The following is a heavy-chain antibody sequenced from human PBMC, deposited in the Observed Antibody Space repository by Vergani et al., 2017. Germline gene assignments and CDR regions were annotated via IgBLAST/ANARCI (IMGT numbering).Heavy chain of an antibody. Sequence: QVQLQESGPGLVKPSETLSLTCTVSGGSISSYYWSWIRQPPGKGLEWIGYIYYSGSTNFNPSLKSRVTISVDTSKNQFSLKLSSVTAADTAVYYCARVGVGIAAYYYYYYGMDVWGKGTTVTVSS. CDR1: GGSISSYY. V-gene: IGHV4-59*01. CDR3: ARVGVGIAAYYYYYYGMDV. CDR2: IYYSGST. J-gene: IGHJ6*04. D-gene: IGHD6-13*01.